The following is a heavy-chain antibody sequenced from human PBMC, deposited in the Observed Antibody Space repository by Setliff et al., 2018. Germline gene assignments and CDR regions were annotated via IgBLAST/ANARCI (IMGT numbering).Heavy chain of an antibody. J-gene: IGHJ4*02. CDR2: IYRNGNT. CDR3: ARQIDYGDFQYFDY. D-gene: IGHD4-17*01. V-gene: IGHV4-38-2*01. CDR1: DFSINSGYY. Sequence: PSETLSLTCSVSDFSINSGYYWGWIRQSPGEGLEWIGSIYRNGNTYYNPSLKSRVTISVDTSKNQLSLKLNSVTAADTAVYYCARQIDYGDFQYFDYWGQGTRVTVSS.